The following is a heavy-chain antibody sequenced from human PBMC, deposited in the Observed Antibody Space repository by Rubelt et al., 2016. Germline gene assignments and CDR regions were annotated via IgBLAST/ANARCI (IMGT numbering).Heavy chain of an antibody. J-gene: IGHJ6*02. CDR1: GGTFSSYA. CDR3: ASPPYDILTGYDYYYGMDV. CDR2: IIPIFGTA. V-gene: IGHV1-69*06. D-gene: IGHD3-9*01. Sequence: QVQLVQSGAEVKKPGSSVKVSCKASGGTFSSYAISWVRQAPGQGLEWMGGIIPIFGTANYAQKFQGRVTITADKSTSTAYRELSSLRSEDTAVYYCASPPYDILTGYDYYYGMDVWGQGTTVTVSS.